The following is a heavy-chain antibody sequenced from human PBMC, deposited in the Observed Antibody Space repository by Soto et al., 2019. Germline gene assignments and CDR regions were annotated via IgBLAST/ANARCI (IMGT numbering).Heavy chain of an antibody. V-gene: IGHV6-1*01. CDR3: ARTTSRPRCYIYI. D-gene: IGHD1-7*01. CDR2: TYYRSRWYN. CDR1: GDSVSSNSAA. J-gene: IGHJ6*04. Sequence: SQTLSLTCAISGDSVSSNSAAWNWIRQSPSRGLEWLGRTYYRSRWYNDYAVSVKSRITVNPDTSKNQFSLHLNSVTPEDTAVYYCARTTSRPRCYIYICDKEATLTVSS.